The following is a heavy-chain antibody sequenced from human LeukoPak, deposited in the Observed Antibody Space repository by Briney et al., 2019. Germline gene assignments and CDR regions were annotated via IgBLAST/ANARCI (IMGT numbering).Heavy chain of an antibody. D-gene: IGHD5-24*01. CDR2: ISYSGST. V-gene: IGHV4-30-4*01. Sequence: SETLSLTCAVSGGSISSGGYYWSWIRQPPGKGLEWIGYISYSGSTYYNPSLKSRVAISIDTSKSQFSLKLSSVTAADTAVYYCGRSDGYNFNFWGQGTLVTVSS. CDR3: GRSDGYNFNF. J-gene: IGHJ4*02. CDR1: GGSISSGGYY.